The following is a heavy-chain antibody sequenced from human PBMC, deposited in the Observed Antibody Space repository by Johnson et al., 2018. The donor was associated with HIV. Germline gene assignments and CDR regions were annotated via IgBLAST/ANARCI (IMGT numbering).Heavy chain of an antibody. Sequence: QVQLVESGGGLVQPGGSLRLSCAASGFTFSSYAMHWVRQAPGKGLEWVAVISYDGSNKYYADSVKGRFTISRDNSKNTLYLQMNSLRAEDTAVYYCARPITVIVVVTHDAFDIWGQGTMVTVSS. CDR1: GFTFSSYA. D-gene: IGHD3-22*01. J-gene: IGHJ3*02. V-gene: IGHV3-30*04. CDR2: ISYDGSNK. CDR3: ARPITVIVVVTHDAFDI.